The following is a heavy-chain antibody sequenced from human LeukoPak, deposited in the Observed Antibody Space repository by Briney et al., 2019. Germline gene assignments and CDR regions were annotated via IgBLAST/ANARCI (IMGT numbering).Heavy chain of an antibody. J-gene: IGHJ4*02. CDR1: GGSVSSGSYY. CDR2: IYYSGST. D-gene: IGHD3-16*01. Sequence: PSETLSLTSTVSGGSVSSGSYYWSWIRQPPGKGLEWIGYIYYSGSTNYNPSLKSRVTISVDTSKNQFSLKLSSVTAADTAVYYCARVFRGIGAFWDYWGQGTLVTVSS. CDR3: ARVFRGIGAFWDY. V-gene: IGHV4-61*01.